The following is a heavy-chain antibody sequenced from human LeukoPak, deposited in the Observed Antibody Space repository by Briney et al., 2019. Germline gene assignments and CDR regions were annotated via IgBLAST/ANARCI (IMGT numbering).Heavy chain of an antibody. CDR3: AREDLFGMPVGY. V-gene: IGHV1-69*06. D-gene: IGHD6-19*01. CDR1: GYTFTSYD. Sequence: SVKVSCKASGYTFTSYDINWVRQATGQGLEWMGGIIPIFGTANYAQKFRGRVTITADKSTSTAYMELSSLRSEDTAVYYCAREDLFGMPVGYWGQGTLVTVSS. J-gene: IGHJ4*02. CDR2: IIPIFGTA.